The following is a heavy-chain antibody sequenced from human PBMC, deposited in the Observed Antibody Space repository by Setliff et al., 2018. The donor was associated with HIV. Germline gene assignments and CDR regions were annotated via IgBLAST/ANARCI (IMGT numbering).Heavy chain of an antibody. V-gene: IGHV3-7*03. CDR1: GFTFSTYH. J-gene: IGHJ4*02. D-gene: IGHD4-17*01. Sequence: PGGSLRLSCAASGFTFSTYHMSWVRQAPGKGLEWVAKITQDGSDKHYVDSVKGRFTISRDDAESSLYLQMNSLRAEDTAVYYCATYGGGHGYNPFDYWGQGTLVTVSS. CDR2: ITQDGSDK. CDR3: ATYGGGHGYNPFDY.